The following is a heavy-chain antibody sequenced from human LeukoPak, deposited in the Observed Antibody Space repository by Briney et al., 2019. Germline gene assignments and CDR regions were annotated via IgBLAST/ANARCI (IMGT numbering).Heavy chain of an antibody. CDR3: ARLGVGYYDSSGYYDY. CDR1: GGTFSSYA. D-gene: IGHD3-22*01. V-gene: IGHV1-69*04. CDR2: IIPILGIA. J-gene: IGHJ4*02. Sequence: ASVKVSCKASGGTFSSYAISWVRQAPGQGLEWMGRIIPILGIANYAQKFQGRVTITADKSTSTAYMELSSLRSEDTAVYYCARLGVGYYDSSGYYDYWGQGTLVTVSS.